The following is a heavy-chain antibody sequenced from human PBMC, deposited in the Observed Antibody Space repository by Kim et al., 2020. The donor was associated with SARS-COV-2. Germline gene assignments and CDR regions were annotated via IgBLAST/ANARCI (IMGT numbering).Heavy chain of an antibody. J-gene: IGHJ6*03. CDR2: INPSGGST. V-gene: IGHV1-46*01. D-gene: IGHD3-9*01. CDR3: ARDSQPQYYDILTGWGGYYYYYMDV. CDR1: GYTFTSYY. Sequence: ASVKVSCKASGYTFTSYYMHWVRQAPGQGLEWMGIINPSGGSTSYAQKFQGRATMTRDTSTSTVYMELSSLRSEDTAVYYCARDSQPQYYDILTGWGGYYYYYMDVWGKGTTVTVSS.